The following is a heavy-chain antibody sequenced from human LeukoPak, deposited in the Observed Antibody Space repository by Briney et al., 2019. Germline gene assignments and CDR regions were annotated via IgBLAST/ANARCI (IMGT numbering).Heavy chain of an antibody. CDR3: ASAVMIITEGTGAFDI. J-gene: IGHJ3*02. Sequence: PGGSLRLSCAASGFTFSSYAMSWVRQAPGKGLEWVSVISNSAGSTFYADSVKGRFTISRDNSKNTLYLQMSSLRVEDTAVYYCASAVMIITEGTGAFDIWGQGTLVSVSS. V-gene: IGHV3-23*01. CDR2: ISNSAGST. D-gene: IGHD3-16*01. CDR1: GFTFSSYA.